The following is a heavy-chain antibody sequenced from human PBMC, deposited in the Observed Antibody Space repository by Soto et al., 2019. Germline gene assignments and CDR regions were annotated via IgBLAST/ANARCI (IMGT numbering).Heavy chain of an antibody. J-gene: IGHJ4*02. D-gene: IGHD6-19*01. Sequence: QITLKESGPTLVKPTQTLTLTCTFSGFSLSTSGVGVGWIRQPPGKALEWLALIYWDDDKRYSPSLKSRLTITKDTSKNQVVLTMTNLDPVDTATYYWAHVHIHLHQWLVGYYFDYWGQGTLVTVSS. CDR1: GFSLSTSGVG. V-gene: IGHV2-5*02. CDR2: IYWDDDK. CDR3: AHVHIHLHQWLVGYYFDY.